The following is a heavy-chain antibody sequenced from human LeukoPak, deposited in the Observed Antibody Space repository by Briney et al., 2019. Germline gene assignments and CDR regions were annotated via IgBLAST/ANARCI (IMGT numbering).Heavy chain of an antibody. Sequence: PSETLSLTCAVYGGSFSGYYWSWIRQPPGKGLEWIGEINHSGSTNYNPSLKSRVTISVDTSKNQFSLKLSSVTAADTAVYYCARGVRDFWSGYYFDPWGQGTLATVSS. J-gene: IGHJ5*02. D-gene: IGHD3-3*01. CDR2: INHSGST. CDR3: ARGVRDFWSGYYFDP. V-gene: IGHV4-34*01. CDR1: GGSFSGYY.